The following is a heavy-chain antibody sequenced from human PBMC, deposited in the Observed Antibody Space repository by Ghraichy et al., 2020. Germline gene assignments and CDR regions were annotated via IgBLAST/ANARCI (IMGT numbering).Heavy chain of an antibody. D-gene: IGHD1-26*01. CDR2: ISWNSGSI. V-gene: IGHV3-9*01. J-gene: IGHJ5*02. CDR1: GFTFDDYA. Sequence: LSLTCAASGFTFDDYAMHWVRQAPGKGLEWVSGISWNSGSIGYADSVKGRFTISRDNAKNSLYLQMNSLRAEDTALYYCAKDIQAYSGSYSGLDPWGQGILVTVSS. CDR3: AKDIQAYSGSYSGLDP.